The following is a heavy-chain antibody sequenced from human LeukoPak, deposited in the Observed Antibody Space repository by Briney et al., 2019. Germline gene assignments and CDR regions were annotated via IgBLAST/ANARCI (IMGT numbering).Heavy chain of an antibody. J-gene: IGHJ1*01. D-gene: IGHD4-17*01. CDR1: GFTFSSYE. V-gene: IGHV3-48*03. Sequence: GGSLRLSCAASGFTFSSYEMHWVRQAPGKGLEWVSYISSSGSTIYYADSVKGRFTISRDNSKNTLYLQMNSLRAEDTAVYYCAKEIYGDSTGGRFQHWGQGTLVTVSS. CDR3: AKEIYGDSTGGRFQH. CDR2: ISSSGSTI.